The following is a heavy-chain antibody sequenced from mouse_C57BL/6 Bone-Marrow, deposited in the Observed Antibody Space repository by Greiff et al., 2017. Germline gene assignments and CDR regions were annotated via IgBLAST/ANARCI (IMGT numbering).Heavy chain of an antibody. Sequence: QVQLQQSGAELVRPGTSVKVSCKASGYAFTNYLIEWVKQRPGQGLEWIGVINPGSGGTNYNEKFKGKATLTADKSSSTAYMQLSSLTSEDSAVYVCATSYYSNYVGAMDYWGQGTSVTVS. J-gene: IGHJ4*01. D-gene: IGHD2-5*01. CDR1: GYAFTNYL. CDR2: INPGSGGT. V-gene: IGHV1-54*01. CDR3: ATSYYSNYVGAMDY.